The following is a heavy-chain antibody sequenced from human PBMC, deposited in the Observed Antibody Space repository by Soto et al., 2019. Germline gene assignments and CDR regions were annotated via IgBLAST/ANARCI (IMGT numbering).Heavy chain of an antibody. D-gene: IGHD3-16*02. CDR2: IVGSGGST. Sequence: EAQLLESGGGLVQPGGSLRLSCAASGFTFTNYAVTWVRQAPGKGLEWVSGIVGSGGSTYYADSVKGRFSISRDNSKNMLYLHMNSLRDEDTAVYYCAKGAGGGVIRNYLDYWGQGTLVTVSS. CDR1: GFTFTNYA. CDR3: AKGAGGGVIRNYLDY. V-gene: IGHV3-23*01. J-gene: IGHJ4*02.